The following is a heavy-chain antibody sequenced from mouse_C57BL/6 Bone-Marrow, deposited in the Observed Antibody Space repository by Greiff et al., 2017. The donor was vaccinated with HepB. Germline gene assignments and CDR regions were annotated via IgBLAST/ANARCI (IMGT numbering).Heavy chain of an antibody. V-gene: IGHV1-54*01. J-gene: IGHJ3*01. CDR3: ARGSIYYDYDGAY. CDR1: GYAFTNYL. D-gene: IGHD2-4*01. CDR2: INPGSGGT. Sequence: VQLQQSGAELVRPGTSVKVSCKASGYAFTNYLIEWVKQRPGQGLEWIGVINPGSGGTNYNEKFKGKATLTAYKSSSTAYMQLSSLTSEDSAVYFCARGSIYYDYDGAYWGQGTLVTVSA.